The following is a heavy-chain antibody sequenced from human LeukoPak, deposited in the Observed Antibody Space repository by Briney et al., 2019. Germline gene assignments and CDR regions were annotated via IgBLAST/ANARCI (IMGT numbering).Heavy chain of an antibody. V-gene: IGHV3-23*01. D-gene: IGHD1-1*01. CDR2: ISGSGGST. Sequence: GGSLRLSCAASGFTFSSYAMSWVRQAPGKGLEWVSAISGSGGSTYYADSVKGRFTISRDNSKNTLYLQMNSLRAEDTAVYYCAKGNELVPNYYYYYMDVWGKGTTVTVSS. CDR3: AKGNELVPNYYYYYMDV. J-gene: IGHJ6*03. CDR1: GFTFSSYA.